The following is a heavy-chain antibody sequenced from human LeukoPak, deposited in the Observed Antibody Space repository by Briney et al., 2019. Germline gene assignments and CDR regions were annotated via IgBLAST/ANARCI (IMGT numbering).Heavy chain of an antibody. V-gene: IGHV3-66*01. CDR1: GFTVSSNY. Sequence: GGSLRLSCAASGFTVSSNYMSWVRLAPGKGLEWVSVIYSGGSTYYADSVKGRFTISRDNSKNTLYLQMNSLRAEDTAVYYCAGDRSMGSSWFDYWGQGTLVTVSS. CDR2: IYSGGST. J-gene: IGHJ4*02. CDR3: AGDRSMGSSWFDY. D-gene: IGHD6-13*01.